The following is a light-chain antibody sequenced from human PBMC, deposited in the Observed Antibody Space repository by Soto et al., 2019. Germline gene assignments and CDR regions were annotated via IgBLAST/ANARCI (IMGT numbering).Light chain of an antibody. CDR3: QQRSNWAWT. CDR2: GAS. Sequence: EMVMTQSPAILSVSPGESATLSCRASQSVSSNYLAWYQQKPGQAPRLLIYGASSRATGIPARFSGSGSGTDFTLTISSLEPEDFAVYYCQQRSNWAWTFGQGTKVDIK. J-gene: IGKJ1*01. CDR1: QSVSSNY. V-gene: IGKV3D-20*02.